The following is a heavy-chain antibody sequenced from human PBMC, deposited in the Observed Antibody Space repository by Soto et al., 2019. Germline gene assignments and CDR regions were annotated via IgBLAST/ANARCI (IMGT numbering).Heavy chain of an antibody. J-gene: IGHJ6*02. CDR1: GFTFSTYS. V-gene: IGHV3-21*01. Sequence: GGSLRLSCAASGFTFSTYSMNWVRQAPGKGPEWVSSISSRSSYIHYADSVKGRFTISRDNAKNSLFLQMSSLRVEDTAVYYCSRKYDFWTNGHGNGMDVWGQGTTVTVYS. CDR3: SRKYDFWTNGHGNGMDV. CDR2: ISSRSSYI. D-gene: IGHD3-3*01.